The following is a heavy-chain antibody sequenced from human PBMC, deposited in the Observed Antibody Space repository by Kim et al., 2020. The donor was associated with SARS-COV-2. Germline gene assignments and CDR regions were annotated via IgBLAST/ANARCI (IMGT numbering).Heavy chain of an antibody. D-gene: IGHD3-10*01. CDR2: TNEDGSVT. CDR3: ARDVSGADDY. CDR1: GFTFSSYW. V-gene: IGHV3-74*01. J-gene: IGHJ4*02. Sequence: GGSLRLSCATSGFTFSSYWMHWVRQAPGKGLVWVSRTNEDGSVTNYADSVKGRFTISRDNAENTLYPQMNSLTADDTAMYFCARDVSGADDYCGQGTLVTLSS.